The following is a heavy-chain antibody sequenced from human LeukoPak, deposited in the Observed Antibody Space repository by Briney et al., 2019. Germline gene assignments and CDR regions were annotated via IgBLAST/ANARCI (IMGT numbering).Heavy chain of an antibody. CDR1: GGSFSGYY. Sequence: PSETLSLTCAVYGGSFSGYYWSWIRQPPGKGLEWIGEINHSGSTNYNPSLKSRVTISVDTSKNQFSLKLSSVTAADTAVYYCARQYSSGWPPHYWGQGTLVTVS. CDR3: ARQYSSGWPPHY. J-gene: IGHJ4*02. V-gene: IGHV4-34*01. D-gene: IGHD6-19*01. CDR2: INHSGST.